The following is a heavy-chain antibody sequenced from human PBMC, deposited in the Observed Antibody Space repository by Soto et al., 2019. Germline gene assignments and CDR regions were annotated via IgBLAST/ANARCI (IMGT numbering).Heavy chain of an antibody. CDR1: GGSISSGDYY. CDR2: IYYSGST. CDR3: AREFYYDSSGIGFDS. Sequence: SETLSLTCTVSGGSISSGDYYWSWIRQPPGKGLEWIGSIYYSGSTYYNPSLKSRVTISVDTSKNQFSLKLSSVTAADTAIYYCAREFYYDSSGIGFDSWGQGTLVTVSS. D-gene: IGHD3-22*01. J-gene: IGHJ4*02. V-gene: IGHV4-30-4*02.